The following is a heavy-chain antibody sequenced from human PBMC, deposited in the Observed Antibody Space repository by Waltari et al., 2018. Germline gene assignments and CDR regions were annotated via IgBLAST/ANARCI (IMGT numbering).Heavy chain of an antibody. Sequence: EVQLVQSGTEVKKPGESLKISCKASGFRYDTYWIAWVRQMPGKGLEWMGIIYPGDSDTRYSPSVQGQVTFSVDRSISTAYLQWTSLKASDTGIYYCARRNAHFHFGMDVWGQGTTVTVSS. CDR2: IYPGDSDT. J-gene: IGHJ6*02. D-gene: IGHD4-4*01. CDR1: GFRYDTYW. V-gene: IGHV5-51*01. CDR3: ARRNAHFHFGMDV.